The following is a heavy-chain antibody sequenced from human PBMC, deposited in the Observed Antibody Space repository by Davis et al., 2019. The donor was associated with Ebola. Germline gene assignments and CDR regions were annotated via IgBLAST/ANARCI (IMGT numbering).Heavy chain of an antibody. CDR2: ISGSGGST. CDR3: ARDPGVFYYYGMDV. J-gene: IGHJ6*02. V-gene: IGHV3-23*01. D-gene: IGHD3-16*01. Sequence: GESLKISCAASGFTFSSYAMSWVRQAPGKGLEWVSAISGSGGSTYYADSVKGRFTISRDNSKNTLYLQMNSLRAEDTAVYYCARDPGVFYYYGMDVWGQGTTVTVSS. CDR1: GFTFSSYA.